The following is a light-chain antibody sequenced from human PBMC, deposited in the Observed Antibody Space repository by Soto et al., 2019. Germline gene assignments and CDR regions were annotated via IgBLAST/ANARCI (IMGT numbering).Light chain of an antibody. CDR2: AAS. V-gene: IGKV1-12*01. CDR1: QDISNF. J-gene: IGKJ5*01. Sequence: DIQMTQSPSSLSASVGDRVTITCQASQDISNFLNWYQQKPGKAPKLLIYAASSLQSGVPSRFSGSGSGTDFPLTISSLQPEDFATYYCQQANSFPITFGQGTRLEIK. CDR3: QQANSFPIT.